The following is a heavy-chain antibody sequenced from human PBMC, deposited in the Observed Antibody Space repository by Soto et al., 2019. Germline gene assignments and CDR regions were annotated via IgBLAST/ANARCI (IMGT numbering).Heavy chain of an antibody. Sequence: GGSLRLSCAASGFTFTRYSMNWVRQAPGKGLEWVSSISSTTNYIYYGDSMKGRFTISRDNAKNSLYLEMNSLRAEDTAVCYCARESEDLTSNFDYWGQGTLVTVSS. CDR3: ARESEDLTSNFDY. V-gene: IGHV3-21*06. CDR1: GFTFTRYS. J-gene: IGHJ4*02. CDR2: ISSTTNYI.